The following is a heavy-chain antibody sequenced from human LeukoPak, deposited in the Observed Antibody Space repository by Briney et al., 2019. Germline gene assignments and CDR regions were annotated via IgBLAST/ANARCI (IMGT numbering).Heavy chain of an antibody. CDR3: TRGKYYYDSSGYYDY. D-gene: IGHD3-22*01. J-gene: IGHJ4*02. CDR2: IGTAGDT. V-gene: IGHV3-13*01. CDR1: GFTFSSYD. Sequence: PGGSLRLSCAASGFTFSSYDMHWVRQATGKGLEWVSAIGTAGDTYYPGSVKGRFTIPRENAKNSLYLQMNSLRAGDTAVYYCTRGKYYYDSSGYYDYWGQGTLVTVSS.